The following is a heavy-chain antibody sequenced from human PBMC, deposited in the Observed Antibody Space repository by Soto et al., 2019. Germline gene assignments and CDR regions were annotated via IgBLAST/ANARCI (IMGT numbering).Heavy chain of an antibody. V-gene: IGHV3-9*01. J-gene: IGHJ4*02. CDR1: GFTFDDYA. CDR3: ATTPLYCSGGSCQDY. Sequence: EVQLVESGGGLVQPGRSLRLSCAASGFTFDDYAMHWVRQAPGKGLEWVSGISWNSGSIGYADSVKGRFTISRDNAKNSLYLQMNSLRAEDTALYSCATTPLYCSGGSCQDYWGQGTLVTVSS. D-gene: IGHD2-15*01. CDR2: ISWNSGSI.